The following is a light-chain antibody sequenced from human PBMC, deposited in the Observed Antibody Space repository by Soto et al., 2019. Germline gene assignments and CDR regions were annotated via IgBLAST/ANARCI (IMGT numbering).Light chain of an antibody. J-gene: IGLJ1*01. CDR2: GNS. V-gene: IGLV1-40*01. CDR1: SSNIGAGYD. CDR3: QSYDSSLSVSYV. Sequence: QSALTQPPSVSGAPGQRVTISCTGSSSNIGAGYDVHWYQQLPGTAPKLLIYGNSNRPSGVPDRFSGSKSGTSASLAITGLQAEDEADYYCQSYDSSLSVSYVFGTGTKGTVL.